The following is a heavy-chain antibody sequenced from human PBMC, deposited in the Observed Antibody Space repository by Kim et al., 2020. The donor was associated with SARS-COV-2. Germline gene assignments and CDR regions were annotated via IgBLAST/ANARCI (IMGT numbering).Heavy chain of an antibody. D-gene: IGHD2-15*01. CDR2: ISGVTDYT. CDR3: ARVPSGSHWGYWFDP. J-gene: IGHJ5*02. Sequence: GGSLRLSCAASGFTFSDYYMSWIRQAPGKGLEWVSYISGVTDYTNYADSVKGRFTISRDNAKNSLYLQMSSLRAEDTAVYYCARVPSGSHWGYWFDPWGQGTLVTVSS. V-gene: IGHV3-11*05. CDR1: GFTFSDYY.